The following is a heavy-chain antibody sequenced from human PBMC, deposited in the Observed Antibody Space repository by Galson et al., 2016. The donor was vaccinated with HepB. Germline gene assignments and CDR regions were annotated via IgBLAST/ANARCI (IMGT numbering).Heavy chain of an antibody. J-gene: IGHJ4*02. CDR3: ARGLMGSTSRNFFDY. CDR1: GFSFSSSN. V-gene: IGHV3-21*06. CDR2: ISISSTSI. D-gene: IGHD2/OR15-2a*01. Sequence: SLRLSCAASGFSFSSSNMNWVRQAPGKGLEWVSSISISSTSIYYADSMKGRVTVSRDNAMNSLYLQMKRLIAEDTALYYCARGLMGSTSRNFFDYWGQGTPVTVSA.